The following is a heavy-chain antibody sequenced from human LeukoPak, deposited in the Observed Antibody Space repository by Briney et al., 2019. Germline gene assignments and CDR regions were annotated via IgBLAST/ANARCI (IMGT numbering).Heavy chain of an antibody. D-gene: IGHD6-13*01. CDR2: ISSNGGST. Sequence: GGSLRLSCAASGFTFSSYAMHWVRQAPGKGLEYVSAISSNGGSTYYANSVKGRFTISRDNSKNTLYLQMGSLRAEDVAVYYCARGSRGIAAAGTTPFDYWGQGTLVTVSS. V-gene: IGHV3-64*01. CDR3: ARGSRGIAAAGTTPFDY. J-gene: IGHJ4*02. CDR1: GFTFSSYA.